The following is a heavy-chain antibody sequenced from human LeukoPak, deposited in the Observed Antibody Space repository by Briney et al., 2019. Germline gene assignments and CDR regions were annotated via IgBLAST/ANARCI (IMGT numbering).Heavy chain of an antibody. J-gene: IGHJ3*02. Sequence: NPSETLSLTCTVSGGSISSYYWSWIRQSAGKGLEWIGRIYTSGSTNYNPSLKSRVTMSVDTSKNQFSLKLSSVTAADTAVYYCARGPGLRFLEWLLPRGAFDIWGQGTMVTVSS. CDR1: GGSISSYY. D-gene: IGHD3-3*01. CDR3: ARGPGLRFLEWLLPRGAFDI. V-gene: IGHV4-4*07. CDR2: IYTSGST.